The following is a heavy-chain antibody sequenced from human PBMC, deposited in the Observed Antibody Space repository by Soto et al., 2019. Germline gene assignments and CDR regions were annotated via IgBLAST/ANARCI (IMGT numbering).Heavy chain of an antibody. CDR2: IRSKAYGGTT. Sequence: GGSLRLSCTASGFTFGDYAMSWFRQAPGKGLEWVGFIRSKAYGGTTEYAASVKGRFTISRDDSKSIAYLQMNSLKTEDTAVYYCTRYYDYIWGSYRYTPPGYYYYMDVWGQGTTVTVSS. CDR3: TRYYDYIWGSYRYTPPGYYYYMDV. J-gene: IGHJ6*03. V-gene: IGHV3-49*03. D-gene: IGHD3-16*02. CDR1: GFTFGDYA.